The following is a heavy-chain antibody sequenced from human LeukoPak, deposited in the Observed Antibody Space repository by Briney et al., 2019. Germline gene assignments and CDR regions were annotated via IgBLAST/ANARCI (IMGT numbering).Heavy chain of an antibody. CDR1: GYTFTGYY. Sequence: ASVKVSCKASGYTFTGYYMHWVRQAPGQGLEWMGWINPNSGGTNYAQKFQGRVTMTRDTSISTAYMELSRLRSDDTAVYYCARGLITMVRGVIITRMDVWGKGTTVTVSS. CDR3: ARGLITMVRGVIITRMDV. J-gene: IGHJ6*04. CDR2: INPNSGGT. V-gene: IGHV1-2*02. D-gene: IGHD3-10*01.